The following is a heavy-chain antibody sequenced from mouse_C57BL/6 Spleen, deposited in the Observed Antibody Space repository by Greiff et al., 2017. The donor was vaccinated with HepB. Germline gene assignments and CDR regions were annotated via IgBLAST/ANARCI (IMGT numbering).Heavy chain of an antibody. J-gene: IGHJ3*01. CDR3: ARDGLLLRSWFAY. CDR1: GFTFSSYA. V-gene: IGHV5-4*01. CDR2: ISDGGSYT. D-gene: IGHD1-1*01. Sequence: EVKLVESGGGLVKPGGSLKLSCAASGFTFSSYAMSWVRQTPEKRLEWVATISDGGSYTYYPDNVKGRFTISRDNAKNNLYLQMSHLKSEDTAMYYCARDGLLLRSWFAYWGQVTLVTVSA.